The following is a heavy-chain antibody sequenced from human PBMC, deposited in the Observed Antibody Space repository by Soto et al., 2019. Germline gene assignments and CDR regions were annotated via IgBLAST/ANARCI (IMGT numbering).Heavy chain of an antibody. V-gene: IGHV3-74*01. CDR1: GFNFRDFW. J-gene: IGHJ4*02. CDR2: IPSDGRDV. CDR3: TRDDSGLGIDY. D-gene: IGHD1-26*01. Sequence: LRLSCEASGFNFRDFWMHWVRQPPGKGPEWVSNIPSDGRDVSYADSVRGRFTISRDDARNTLYLQMSNLRVEDTAIYYCTRDDSGLGIDYWGQGTQVTVSS.